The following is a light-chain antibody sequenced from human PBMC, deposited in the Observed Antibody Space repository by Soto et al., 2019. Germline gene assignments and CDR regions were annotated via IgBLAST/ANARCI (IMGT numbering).Light chain of an antibody. CDR3: SSYTTSNTRQIV. J-gene: IGLJ1*01. CDR1: SSDVGGYNY. Sequence: QSVLTQPASVSGSPGQSITTSCTETSSDVGGYNYVSWYQHHPGKAPKLIIYDVTNRPSGVSNPFSGSKSGNTASLTISGLQPEDEADYYCSSYTTSNTRQIVFGTGTKVTVL. V-gene: IGLV2-14*03. CDR2: DVT.